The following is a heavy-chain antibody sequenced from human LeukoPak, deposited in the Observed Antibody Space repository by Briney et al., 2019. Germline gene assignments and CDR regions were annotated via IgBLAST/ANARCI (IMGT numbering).Heavy chain of an antibody. CDR2: IYYSGST. CDR3: ARASGVPWADYAFDI. J-gene: IGHJ3*02. CDR1: GGSISSSSYY. V-gene: IGHV4-61*05. D-gene: IGHD3-10*01. Sequence: SETLSLTCTVSGGSISSSSYYWGWIRQPPGKGLEWIGYIYYSGSTNYNPSLKSRVTMSVDTSKNQFSLKLSSVTAADTAVYYCARASGVPWADYAFDIWGQGTMVTVSS.